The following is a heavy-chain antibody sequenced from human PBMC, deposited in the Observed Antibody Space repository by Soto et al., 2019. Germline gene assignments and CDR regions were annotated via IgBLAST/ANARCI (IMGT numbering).Heavy chain of an antibody. CDR1: GFTFSNYA. J-gene: IGHJ4*02. V-gene: IGHV3-23*01. CDR3: AKRPLTAAGFDY. CDR2: ITGSGGGT. Sequence: EVQLLESGGGLLQPGGSLRLSCAASGFTFSNYAMTWVRQAPGKGLEWVSVITGSGGGTYFVDSVKGRFTISRDNSKNTVYLKMNSLRAEDTAVYYCAKRPLTAAGFDYWGQGTLVTVSS. D-gene: IGHD6-13*01.